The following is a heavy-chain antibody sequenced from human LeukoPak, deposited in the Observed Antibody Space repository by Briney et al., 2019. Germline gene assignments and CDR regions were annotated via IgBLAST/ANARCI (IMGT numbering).Heavy chain of an antibody. CDR3: ATVTVTRYFDL. V-gene: IGHV4-59*05. CDR2: IYYSGST. D-gene: IGHD4-11*01. J-gene: IGHJ2*01. CDR1: GGSLTNYY. Sequence: SETLSLTCSVSGGSLTNYYWSWIRQPPGKGLEWIGSIYYSGSTYYNPSLKSRVTISVDTSKNQFSLKLSSVTAADTAVYYCATVTVTRYFDLWGRGTLVTVSS.